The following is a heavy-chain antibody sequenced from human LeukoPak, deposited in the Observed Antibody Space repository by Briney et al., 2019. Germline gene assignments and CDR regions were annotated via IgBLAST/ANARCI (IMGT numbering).Heavy chain of an antibody. D-gene: IGHD3-22*01. CDR2: INPNSGGT. CDR3: ARSNYYDSTGSDY. CDR1: GYTFTGYY. V-gene: IGHV1-2*02. Sequence: ASVKVSCKASGYTFTGYYMHWVRQAPGQGLEWMGWINPNSGGTNYAQKFQGRVTMTRDTSITTAYMELSRLRSDDTAMYYCARSNYYDSTGSDYWGQGTLVTVSS. J-gene: IGHJ4*02.